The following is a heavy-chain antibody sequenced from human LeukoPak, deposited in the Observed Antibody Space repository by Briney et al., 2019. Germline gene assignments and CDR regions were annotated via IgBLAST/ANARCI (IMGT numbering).Heavy chain of an antibody. CDR2: ISWNSGST. J-gene: IGHJ4*02. V-gene: IGHV3-9*01. D-gene: IGHD3-10*01. CDR3: AKDFGSGSYYSPFDY. CDR1: GFTFDDYA. Sequence: GGSLRLSCAASGFTFDDYAMHWVRQAPGKGLEWVSGISWNSGSTGYADSVKGRFTISRDNAKNSLYLQMNSLRAEDTALYYCAKDFGSGSYYSPFDYWGQGTLVTVSS.